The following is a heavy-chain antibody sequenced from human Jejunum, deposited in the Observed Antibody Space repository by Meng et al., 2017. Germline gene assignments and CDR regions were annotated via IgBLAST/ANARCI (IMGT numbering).Heavy chain of an antibody. CDR1: GGSISTSDW. J-gene: IGHJ4*02. CDR3: AREWSGSYRHFDY. V-gene: IGHV4-4*02. D-gene: IGHD1-26*01. Sequence: QVQLQKSGPGLLKPSGTLSLTCAVSGGSISTSDWWSWVRQPPGKGLEWIGEIHHSGSTNYNPSLKSRVTISVDKSKNQFSLKLNSVTAADTAVYYCAREWSGSYRHFDYWGQGTLVTVSS. CDR2: IHHSGST.